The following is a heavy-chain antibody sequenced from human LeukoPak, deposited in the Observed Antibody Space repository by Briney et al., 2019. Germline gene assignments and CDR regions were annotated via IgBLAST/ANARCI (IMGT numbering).Heavy chain of an antibody. J-gene: IGHJ4*02. CDR3: ARPISPYSGSYDFDY. D-gene: IGHD1-26*01. CDR1: GFDFSSYV. Sequence: GGSLRLSCAASGFDFSSYVMHWVRQAPGKGLEWVAVMSHDGSNEYYADSVKGRFTISRDNSKNTLSLQMNSLRAEDTAVYYCARPISPYSGSYDFDYWGQGTLVTVSS. CDR2: MSHDGSNE. V-gene: IGHV3-30*04.